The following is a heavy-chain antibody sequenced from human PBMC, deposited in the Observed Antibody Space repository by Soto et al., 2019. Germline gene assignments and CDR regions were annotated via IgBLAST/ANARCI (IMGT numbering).Heavy chain of an antibody. D-gene: IGHD4-17*01. CDR2: IYYSGST. V-gene: IGHV4-39*01. CDR3: ARLSPTFGLIDYGGNLFDY. CDR1: GGSISSSSYY. Sequence: PSETLSLTCTVSGGSISSSSYYWGWIRQPPGKGLEWIGSIYYSGSTYYNPSLKSRVTISVDTSKNQFSLKLSSVTAADTAVYYCARLSPTFGLIDYGGNLFDYWGQGTLVTVSS. J-gene: IGHJ4*02.